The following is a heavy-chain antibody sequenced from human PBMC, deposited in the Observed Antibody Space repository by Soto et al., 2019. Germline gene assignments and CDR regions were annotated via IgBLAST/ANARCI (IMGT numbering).Heavy chain of an antibody. Sequence: GGSLRLSCAASGFTFSSYSMNWVRQAPGKGLEWVAVISYDGSNKYYADSVKGRFTISRDNSKNTLYLQMNSLRAEDTAVYYCAREGPYDYSIGYWGQGTLVTVSS. CDR2: ISYDGSNK. J-gene: IGHJ4*02. CDR1: GFTFSSYS. CDR3: AREGPYDYSIGY. V-gene: IGHV3-30*03. D-gene: IGHD4-4*01.